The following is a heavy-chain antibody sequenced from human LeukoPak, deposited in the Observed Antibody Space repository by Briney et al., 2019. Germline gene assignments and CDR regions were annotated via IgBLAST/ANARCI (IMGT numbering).Heavy chain of an antibody. CDR2: IYYSGST. CDR1: GGSISSHY. Sequence: PSETLSLTCTVSGGSISSHYWSWIRQPPGKGLEWIGYIYYSGSTNYNPSLKSRVTISVDTSKNQFSLKLSSVTAADTAVYYCARVGATYSYYSMAVWAKGPRSPSP. J-gene: IGHJ6*03. D-gene: IGHD3-10*01. V-gene: IGHV4-59*11. CDR3: ARVGATYSYYSMAV.